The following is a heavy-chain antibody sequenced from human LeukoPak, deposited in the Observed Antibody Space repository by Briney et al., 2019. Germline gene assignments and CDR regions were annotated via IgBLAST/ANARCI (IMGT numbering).Heavy chain of an antibody. J-gene: IGHJ6*03. CDR3: AKGTLTAGLYYYYYMDV. Sequence: GGSLRLSCTASGFTFSNSDMNWVRQAPGKGLEWVSSIRGSGYYPEYTDSVKGRFTISRDNSRNTLYLQLNSLRAEDTALYYCAKGTLTAGLYYYYYMDVWGIGTTVTVSS. V-gene: IGHV3-23*01. CDR2: IRGSGYYP. D-gene: IGHD6-13*01. CDR1: GFTFSNSD.